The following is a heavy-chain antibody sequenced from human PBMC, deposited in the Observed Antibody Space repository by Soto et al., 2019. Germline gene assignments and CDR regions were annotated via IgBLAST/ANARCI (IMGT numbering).Heavy chain of an antibody. D-gene: IGHD4-17*01. J-gene: IGHJ4*02. CDR3: AADVGGYIYGLASH. Sequence: ASVKVSCKASGYTFTSYAMHWVRQAPGQRLEWMGWINAGNGNTKYSQKFQGRVTITRDTSASTAYMELSSLRSEDTAVYYCAADVGGYIYGLASHWGPGSLVTVSS. CDR1: GYTFTSYA. CDR2: INAGNGNT. V-gene: IGHV1-3*01.